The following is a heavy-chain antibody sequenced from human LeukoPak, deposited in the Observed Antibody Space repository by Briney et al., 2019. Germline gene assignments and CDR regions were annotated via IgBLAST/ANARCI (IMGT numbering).Heavy chain of an antibody. CDR2: IIPIFGTA. Sequence: VASVKVSCKASGGTFSSYAISWVRQAPGQGLEWMGGIIPIFGTANYAQKFQGRVTITADESTSTAYMELSSLRSEDTAVYYCAKTYNWNDEAVARLQYFDYWGQGTLVTVSS. CDR1: GGTFSSYA. J-gene: IGHJ4*02. CDR3: AKTYNWNDEAVARLQYFDY. V-gene: IGHV1-69*01. D-gene: IGHD1-1*01.